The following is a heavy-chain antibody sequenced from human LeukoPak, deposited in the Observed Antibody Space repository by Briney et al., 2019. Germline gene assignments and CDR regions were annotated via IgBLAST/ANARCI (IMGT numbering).Heavy chain of an antibody. Sequence: ASVKVSCKASGYTFTSYGTSWVRQAPGQGLEWMGWISAYNGNTNYAQKPQGRVTMTTDTSTSTAYMELRSLRSDDTAVYYCARSFFSGWRGGWYNSYYFDYWGQGTLVTVSS. CDR2: ISAYNGNT. J-gene: IGHJ4*02. D-gene: IGHD6-19*01. V-gene: IGHV1-18*01. CDR3: ARSFFSGWRGGWYNSYYFDY. CDR1: GYTFTSYG.